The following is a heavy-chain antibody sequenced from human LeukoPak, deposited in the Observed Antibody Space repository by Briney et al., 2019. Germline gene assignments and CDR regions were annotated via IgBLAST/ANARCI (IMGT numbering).Heavy chain of an antibody. CDR1: GFTFSSYA. Sequence: GGSLRLSCAASGFTFSSYAMSWVRQAPGKGLEWVSAISGSGGGTFYAHSVKGRFTISRDNSKNTLYLQMNSLGAEDTAVYYCGCGYYSGSGSYYYDYWGQGTLVTVSS. D-gene: IGHD3-10*01. V-gene: IGHV3-23*01. CDR2: ISGSGGGT. CDR3: GCGYYSGSGSYYYDY. J-gene: IGHJ4*02.